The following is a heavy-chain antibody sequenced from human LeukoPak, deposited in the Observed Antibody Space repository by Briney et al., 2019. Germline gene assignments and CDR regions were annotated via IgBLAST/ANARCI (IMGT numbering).Heavy chain of an antibody. V-gene: IGHV3-30*02. CDR2: IRYDGSNK. D-gene: IGHD2-2*01. Sequence: GGSLRLSCAASGFTFGSYGMHWARQAPGKGLEWVAFIRYDGSNKYYADSVKGRFTISRDNSRNTLYLQMNSLRAEDTAVYYCAKDRGWVVVVPAAYPEYYFDYWGQGTLVTVSS. CDR3: AKDRGWVVVVPAAYPEYYFDY. J-gene: IGHJ4*02. CDR1: GFTFGSYG.